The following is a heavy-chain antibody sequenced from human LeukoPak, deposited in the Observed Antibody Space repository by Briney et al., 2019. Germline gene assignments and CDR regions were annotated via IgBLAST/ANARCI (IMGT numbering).Heavy chain of an antibody. CDR3: ARQSVSSIYFDY. J-gene: IGHJ4*02. CDR2: IYSSGIT. Sequence: SETLSLTRTVSGGSISSYYWNWIRQPAGKGLEWIGRIYSSGITNYNPSLQSRVTMSIDTSKNQFSLKLSSVTAADTAVYYCARQSVSSIYFDYWGQGTLVTVSS. D-gene: IGHD1-26*01. CDR1: GGSISSYY. V-gene: IGHV4-4*07.